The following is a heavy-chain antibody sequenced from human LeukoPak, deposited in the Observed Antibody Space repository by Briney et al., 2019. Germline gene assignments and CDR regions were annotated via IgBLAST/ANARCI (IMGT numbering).Heavy chain of an antibody. CDR1: GFTVSSNY. CDR2: ISYDGSNK. J-gene: IGHJ4*02. CDR3: ARTIAAATRD. D-gene: IGHD6-13*01. V-gene: IGHV3-30-3*01. Sequence: GGSLRLSCAASGFTVSSNYMSWVRQAPGKGLEWVAVISYDGSNKYYVDSVKGRFTISRDNSKNTLYLQMNSLRAEDTAVYYCARTIAAATRDWGQGTLVTVSS.